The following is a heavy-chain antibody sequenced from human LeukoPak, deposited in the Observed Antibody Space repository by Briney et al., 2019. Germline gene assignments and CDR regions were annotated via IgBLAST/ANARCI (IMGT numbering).Heavy chain of an antibody. V-gene: IGHV4-31*03. J-gene: IGHJ4*02. CDR1: GGSISISSGGYY. CDR2: IYYSGST. Sequence: PSETLSLTCTVSGGSISISSGGYYWSWIRQHPGKGLEWIGYIYYSGSTYYNPSLESRVIISVDMSKNQFSLKLSSVTAADTAVYYCARASLGVEKWGQGILVTVSS. CDR3: ARASLGVEK.